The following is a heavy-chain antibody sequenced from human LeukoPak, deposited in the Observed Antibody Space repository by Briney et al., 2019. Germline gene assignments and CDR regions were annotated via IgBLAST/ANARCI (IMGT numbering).Heavy chain of an antibody. D-gene: IGHD2-21*02. CDR1: GGSFSGYY. V-gene: IGHV4-34*01. J-gene: IGHJ3*02. CDR2: INHSGST. CDR3: ARGLVVTHAFDI. Sequence: SETLSLTCAVYGGSFSGYYWTLIRQTPGKGLEWIGEINHSGSTNYNPSLKRRVTISVDTSKNQFSLKLSSVTAADTAVYYCARGLVVTHAFDIWGQGTMVTVSS.